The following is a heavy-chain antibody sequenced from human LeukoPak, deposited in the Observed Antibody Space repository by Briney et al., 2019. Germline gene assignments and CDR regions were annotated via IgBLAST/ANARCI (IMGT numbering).Heavy chain of an antibody. CDR1: GFTFSSYS. D-gene: IGHD3-10*01. J-gene: IGHJ4*02. CDR2: ISSSSSTI. CDR3: ARASYGSGSLPDY. Sequence: GGSLRLSCAASGFTFSSYSMNWVRQAPGQGLEWFSYISSSSSTIYYADSVMGRFTISRDNAKNSLYLQMNSLGAEDTAVYYCARASYGSGSLPDYWGQGTLVTVSS. V-gene: IGHV3-48*01.